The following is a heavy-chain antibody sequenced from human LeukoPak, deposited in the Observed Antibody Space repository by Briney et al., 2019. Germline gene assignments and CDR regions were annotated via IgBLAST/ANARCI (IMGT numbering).Heavy chain of an antibody. Sequence: ASVKVSCKASGYTFTSYAMHWVRQAPGQRLEWVGWINAGNGNTKYSQKFQGRVTITRDTSASTAYMELSSLRSEDTAVYYCARSTNYYDSSGYYYYYYGMDVWGQGTTVTVSS. D-gene: IGHD3-22*01. V-gene: IGHV1-3*01. CDR3: ARSTNYYDSSGYYYYYYGMDV. CDR1: GYTFTSYA. J-gene: IGHJ6*02. CDR2: INAGNGNT.